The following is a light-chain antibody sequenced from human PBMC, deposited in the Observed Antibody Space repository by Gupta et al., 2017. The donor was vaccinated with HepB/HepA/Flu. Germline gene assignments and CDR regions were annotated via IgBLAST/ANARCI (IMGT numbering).Light chain of an antibody. CDR1: SGSVSTDFS. Sequence: QSVVTQEPSFSVSPGGTVTITCGLTSGSVSTDFSPSWYQPTPGQPPRTLIYNTNTRSSGVPVRFSDSILGHTAALTITVAQADDDSDYYCVLNISSGVWVFGGGTKLTVL. CDR3: VLNISSGVWV. V-gene: IGLV8-61*01. CDR2: NTN. J-gene: IGLJ3*02.